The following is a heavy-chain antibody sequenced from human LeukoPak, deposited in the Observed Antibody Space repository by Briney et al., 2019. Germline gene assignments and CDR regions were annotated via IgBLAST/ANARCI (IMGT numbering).Heavy chain of an antibody. CDR1: GFIFSSYA. CDR2: GGSGGST. V-gene: IGHV3-23*01. CDR3: AKMRGQYYHSYYMDA. J-gene: IGHJ6*03. Sequence: GGSLRLSCAASGFIFSSYAMSWVRQAPGKGLEWVSYGGSGGSTYYADPVKGRFTVSRDNSKSTLYLQMNSLTAEDTAVYHCAKMRGQYYHSYYMDAWGKGTTVTVSS.